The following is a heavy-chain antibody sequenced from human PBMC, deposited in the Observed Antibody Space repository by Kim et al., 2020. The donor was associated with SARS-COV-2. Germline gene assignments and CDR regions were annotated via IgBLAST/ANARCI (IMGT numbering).Heavy chain of an antibody. Sequence: ASVKVSCKASGYTFTNYAMNWVRQAPGQGLEWMGWITTNTGNPTYAQGFTGRFFFYLDTSVSTAYLQIGSLKAEGTAVYFCARVQRNSWSFDYWGQGTLV. D-gene: IGHD6-13*01. CDR1: GYTFTNYA. CDR3: ARVQRNSWSFDY. V-gene: IGHV7-4-1*01. CDR2: ITTNTGNP. J-gene: IGHJ4*02.